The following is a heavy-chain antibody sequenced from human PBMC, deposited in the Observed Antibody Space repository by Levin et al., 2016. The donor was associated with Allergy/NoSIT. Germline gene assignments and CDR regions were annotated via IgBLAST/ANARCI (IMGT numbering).Heavy chain of an antibody. J-gene: IGHJ3*02. Sequence: SLKISCAASGLTFSSYGMHWVRQAPGKGLEWVAVISYDGSNKYYADSVKGRFTISRDNSKNTLYLQMNSLRAEDTAVYYCAKDDSRYDDFWSGRDAFDIWGQGTMVTVSS. CDR3: AKDDSRYDDFWSGRDAFDI. D-gene: IGHD3-3*01. CDR2: ISYDGSNK. CDR1: GLTFSSYG. V-gene: IGHV3-30*18.